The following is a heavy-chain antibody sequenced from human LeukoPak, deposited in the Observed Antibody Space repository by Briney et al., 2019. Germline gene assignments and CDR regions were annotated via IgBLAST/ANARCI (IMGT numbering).Heavy chain of an antibody. CDR3: ATGPLGYYYGSGSYYY. CDR2: CDPEDGDK. D-gene: IGHD3-10*01. V-gene: IGHV1-24*01. Sequence: ASVTVSFTYSVYTLTELSIHWVRQSPGKRPERSVGCDPEDGDKIYAQKFQGRVTMTEDTSTDAAYMELSSLRSEDTAVYYCATGPLGYYYGSGSYYYWGQGTLVTVSS. CDR1: VYTLTELS. J-gene: IGHJ4*02.